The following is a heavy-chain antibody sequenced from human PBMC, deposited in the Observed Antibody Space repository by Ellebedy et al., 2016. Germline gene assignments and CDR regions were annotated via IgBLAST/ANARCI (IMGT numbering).Heavy chain of an antibody. CDR3: ARSKGYSSGQELDY. Sequence: ASVKVSXKPSGYTFTDYFIHWVRQAPGQEFEWMGWFNPHSGDTSYAQKFQGRVTMTRDTSISTAYMELSRLTSDDTAIYYCARSKGYSSGQELDYWGQGTLVTVSS. J-gene: IGHJ4*02. CDR1: GYTFTDYF. V-gene: IGHV1-2*02. D-gene: IGHD6-19*01. CDR2: FNPHSGDT.